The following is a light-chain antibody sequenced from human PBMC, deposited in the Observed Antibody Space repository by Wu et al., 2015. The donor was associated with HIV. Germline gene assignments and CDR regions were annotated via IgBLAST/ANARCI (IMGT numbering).Light chain of an antibody. CDR2: GAS. V-gene: IGKV3-15*01. CDR1: KNVESD. Sequence: PGERATLSCRASKNVESDLDWYQQKPGQAPKIIIYGASTRATGIPGRFSGRGSGTEFTLTISSVQSEDFAVYICQQYYEWPAFGQGTKVEIK. CDR3: QQYYEWPA. J-gene: IGKJ1*01.